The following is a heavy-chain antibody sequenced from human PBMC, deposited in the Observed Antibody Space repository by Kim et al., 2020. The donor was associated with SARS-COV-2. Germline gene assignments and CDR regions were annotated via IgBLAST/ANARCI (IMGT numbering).Heavy chain of an antibody. Sequence: GGSLRLSCAASGFTFSSYSMNWVRQAPGKGLEWVSSISSSSSYIYYADSVKGRFTISRDNAKNSLYLQMNSLRAEDTAVYYCARARIAAAGPHFDYWGQGTLVTVSS. CDR2: ISSSSSYI. J-gene: IGHJ4*02. CDR1: GFTFSSYS. V-gene: IGHV3-21*01. CDR3: ARARIAAAGPHFDY. D-gene: IGHD6-13*01.